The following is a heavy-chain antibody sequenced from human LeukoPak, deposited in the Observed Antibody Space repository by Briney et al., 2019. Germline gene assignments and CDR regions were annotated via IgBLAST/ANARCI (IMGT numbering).Heavy chain of an antibody. CDR2: ISAYNGNT. D-gene: IGHD3-3*01. CDR3: ARVVYYDFWSGPYYFDY. V-gene: IGHV1-18*01. CDR1: GYTFTSYG. J-gene: IGHJ4*02. Sequence: ASVKVSCKASGYTFTSYGISWVRQAPGQGLEWMGWISAYNGNTNYAQKLQGRVTMTTDTSTSTAYMELRSLRSDDTAVYYCARVVYYDFWSGPYYFDYWGQGTLVTVSS.